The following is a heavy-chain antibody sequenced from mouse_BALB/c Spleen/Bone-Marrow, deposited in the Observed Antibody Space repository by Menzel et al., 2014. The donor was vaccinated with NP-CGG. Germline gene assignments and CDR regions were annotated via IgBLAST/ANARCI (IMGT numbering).Heavy chain of an antibody. CDR1: GYTFXSYW. CDR3: ARWAFACWFFDV. Sequence: QVQLQQSGAELVKPGASVKLSCKASGYTFXSYWMHWVKQRPGQGLEWIGEINPSNGRTNYNEKFKSKATLTVDKSSSTDYIQLSSLTSEDSAVCYCARWAFACWFFDVWGAGTSVTVSS. CDR2: INPSNGRT. V-gene: IGHV1S81*02. J-gene: IGHJ1*01.